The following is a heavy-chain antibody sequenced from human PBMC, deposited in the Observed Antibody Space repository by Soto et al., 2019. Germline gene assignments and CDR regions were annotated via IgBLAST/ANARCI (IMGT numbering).Heavy chain of an antibody. D-gene: IGHD3-3*02. V-gene: IGHV1-18*01. Sequence: ASVKVSCKASGYIFSSFYINWVRQAPGQGLEWMGWTSGYSGNSKYAQKFQGRVTRTTDTSTNTGYMEMRSLTSDDTDVYYCARDIFGHVDAFDLWGQGTMVTVSS. J-gene: IGHJ3*01. CDR3: ARDIFGHVDAFDL. CDR1: GYIFSSFY. CDR2: TSGYSGNS.